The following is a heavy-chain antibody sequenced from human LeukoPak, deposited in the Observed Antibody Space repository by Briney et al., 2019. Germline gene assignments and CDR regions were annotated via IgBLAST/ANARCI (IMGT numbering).Heavy chain of an antibody. J-gene: IGHJ4*02. D-gene: IGHD1-1*01. Sequence: GGSLRLSCAASGFTFSSYSMNWVRQAPGKGLEWVSSISISSSYIYYADSVKGRFTISRDNAKNSLYLQMFRLRDEDTAMYYRARHRGFPTTAKKLIDHWGQGTLVTVSS. V-gene: IGHV3-21*01. CDR3: ARHRGFPTTAKKLIDH. CDR2: ISISSSYI. CDR1: GFTFSSYS.